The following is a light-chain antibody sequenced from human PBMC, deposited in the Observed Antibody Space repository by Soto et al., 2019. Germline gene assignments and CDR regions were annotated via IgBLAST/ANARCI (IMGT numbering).Light chain of an antibody. CDR2: DTS. J-gene: IGKJ1*01. CDR3: QQYNSYSQA. V-gene: IGKV3-11*01. CDR1: QSVSTY. Sequence: IVFTQSPSALSLSPGERATYSCRASQSVSTYLAWYQQKPGQSPRLLIYDTSKRATGIPARFSGSGSGTEFTLTISSLQPDDFATYYCQQYNSYSQAFGQGTKV.